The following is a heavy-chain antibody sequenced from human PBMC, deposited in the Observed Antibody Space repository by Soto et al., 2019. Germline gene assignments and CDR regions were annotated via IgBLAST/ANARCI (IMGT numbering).Heavy chain of an antibody. V-gene: IGHV1-3*01. CDR3: AXXRVEKSGYPANGMDV. CDR2: ISGATGNT. J-gene: IGHJ6*02. CDR1: GYNFTKSA. D-gene: IGHD5-12*01. Sequence: QVQSLQSGAEVKKPGASVKVSCQASGYNFTKSAIHWVRQAPGQRLEWMGWISGATGNTKYSQKFQGRVTISRDTSASKAYLELSRLTPEDTSVIYXAXXRVEKSGYPANGMDVWGQGTTVTVSS.